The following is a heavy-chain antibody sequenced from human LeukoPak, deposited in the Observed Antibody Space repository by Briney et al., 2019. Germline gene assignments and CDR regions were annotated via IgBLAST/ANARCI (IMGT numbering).Heavy chain of an antibody. J-gene: IGHJ4*02. CDR1: GGTFSSYA. V-gene: IGHV1-69*04. CDR3: ARDSDTVTRGAHDY. D-gene: IGHD4-17*01. CDR2: IIPILGIA. Sequence: SVKVSCKASGGTFSSYAISWVRQAPGQGLEWMGRIIPILGIANYAQKFQGRVTITADKSTSTAYMELSSLRSKDTAVYYCARDSDTVTRGAHDYWGQGTLVTVSS.